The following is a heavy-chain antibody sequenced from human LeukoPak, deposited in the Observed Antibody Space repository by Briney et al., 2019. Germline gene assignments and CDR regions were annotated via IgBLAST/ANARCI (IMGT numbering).Heavy chain of an antibody. D-gene: IGHD3-22*01. J-gene: IGHJ6*03. CDR1: GGTIINYY. Sequence: SETLSLTCTVSGGTIINYYWSWIRQPAGTGLEWVGRIYVTGSTIYNPSLQSRLSMSVDTSKNQFSLRLTSVTAADTAVYYCARLKYYDSTGYSPGYYMDVWGKGITVTVSS. V-gene: IGHV4-4*07. CDR2: IYVTGST. CDR3: ARLKYYDSTGYSPGYYMDV.